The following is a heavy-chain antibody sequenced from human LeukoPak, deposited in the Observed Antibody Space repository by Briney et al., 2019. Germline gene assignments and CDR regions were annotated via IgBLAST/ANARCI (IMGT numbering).Heavy chain of an antibody. CDR3: ARNYVLDV. J-gene: IGHJ6*02. CDR2: MNPNNGNT. V-gene: IGHV1-8*01. CDR1: GYTFTTYD. Sequence: ASVKVSCKASGYTFTTYDINWVRQATGQGLEWMAWMNPNNGNTGYEQKFQGRITMTRNTSINTAYMELSSLRSEDTAVYYCARNYVLDVWGQGTTVTVSS.